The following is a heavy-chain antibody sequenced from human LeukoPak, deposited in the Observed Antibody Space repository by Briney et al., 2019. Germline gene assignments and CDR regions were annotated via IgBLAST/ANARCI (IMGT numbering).Heavy chain of an antibody. Sequence: SETLSLTCTVSGGSISSYYWSWIRQPPGKGLEWIGYIYYSGSTNYNPSLTGRVTISVDTSKNQFSLKLSSMTAADTAVYYCARGGSAFDIWGQGTMVTVSS. CDR2: IYYSGST. V-gene: IGHV4-59*01. D-gene: IGHD2-15*01. J-gene: IGHJ3*02. CDR3: ARGGSAFDI. CDR1: GGSISSYY.